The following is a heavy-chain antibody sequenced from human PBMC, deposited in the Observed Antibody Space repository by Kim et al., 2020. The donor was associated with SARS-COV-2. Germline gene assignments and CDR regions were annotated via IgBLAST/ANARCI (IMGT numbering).Heavy chain of an antibody. D-gene: IGHD6-13*01. CDR3: ARGNPGSWSFDY. Sequence: IYEQKFQGRVTMTEDTSTDTAYMELSSLRSEDTAVYYCARGNPGSWSFDYWGQGTLVTVSS. V-gene: IGHV1-24*01. J-gene: IGHJ4*02.